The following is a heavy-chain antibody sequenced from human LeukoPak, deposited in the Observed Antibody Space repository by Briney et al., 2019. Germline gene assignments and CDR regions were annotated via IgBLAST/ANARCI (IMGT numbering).Heavy chain of an antibody. CDR2: IKSKTAGGTT. V-gene: IGHV3-15*01. D-gene: IGHD6-13*01. J-gene: IGHJ4*02. CDR3: TTYYYGSSFY. CDR1: GFTVIDAW. Sequence: PGRSLRLSCAASGFTVIDAWMTWVRQAPAKGLEWVGRIKSKTAGGTTDYAAPVKGRFTISRDDSKNTLYLQMNSLKTEDTAVYYCTTYYYGSSFYWGQGTLVTVSS.